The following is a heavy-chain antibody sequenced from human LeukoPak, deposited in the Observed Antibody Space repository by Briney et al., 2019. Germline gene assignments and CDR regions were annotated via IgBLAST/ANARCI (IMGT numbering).Heavy chain of an antibody. J-gene: IGHJ4*02. V-gene: IGHV4-59*08. CDR2: IYYSGST. CDR1: GGSISSYY. CDR3: ARQWGSWVERRYYFDY. D-gene: IGHD3-16*01. Sequence: SETLSLTCTVLGGSISSYYWSWIRQPPGMGLDWIGYIYYSGSTNYNSSLKSRVTISVDTSKNQFSLKLSSVTAADTAVYYCARQWGSWVERRYYFDYWGQGTLVTVSS.